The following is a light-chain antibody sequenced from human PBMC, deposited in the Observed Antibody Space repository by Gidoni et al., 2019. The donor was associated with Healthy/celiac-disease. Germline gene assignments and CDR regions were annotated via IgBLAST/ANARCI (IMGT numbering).Light chain of an antibody. V-gene: IGKV3-11*01. CDR1: QSFSSY. J-gene: IGKJ1*01. Sequence: EIVLTQSPATLSLSPGERANLSCRASQSFSSYLAWYQQKHDQAPRLLIYDASNRSTGIPARFSGSGSGTDFTLTISSLEPEDFAVYYCQQRSNWPWTFGQXTKVEIK. CDR2: DAS. CDR3: QQRSNWPWT.